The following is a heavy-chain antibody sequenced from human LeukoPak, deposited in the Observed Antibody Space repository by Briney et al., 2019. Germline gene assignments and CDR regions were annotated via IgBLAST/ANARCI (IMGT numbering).Heavy chain of an antibody. J-gene: IGHJ5*02. CDR2: ISSSSSYI. Sequence: GGSLRLSCAASGFTFSSYSMNWVRQAPGKGLEWVSSISSSSSYIYYADSVKGRFTISRDNSKNTLYLQMSSLRAEDAAMYYCAKSHVVVSGAISNWFDPWGQGTLVTVSS. CDR3: AKSHVVVSGAISNWFDP. V-gene: IGHV3-21*01. CDR1: GFTFSSYS. D-gene: IGHD2-2*01.